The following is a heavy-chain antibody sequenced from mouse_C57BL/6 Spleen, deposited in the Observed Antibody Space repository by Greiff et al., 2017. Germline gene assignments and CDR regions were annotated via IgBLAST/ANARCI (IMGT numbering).Heavy chain of an antibody. CDR2: IDPETGGT. CDR1: GYTFTDYE. J-gene: IGHJ2*01. V-gene: IGHV1-15*01. Sequence: VKLQESGAELVRPGASVTLSCKASGYTFTDYEMHWVKQTPVHGLEWIGAIDPETGGTAYNQKFKGKAILTADKSSSTAYMELRSLTSEDSAVYYCTRWGKGENYWGQGTTLTVSS. CDR3: TRWGKGENY.